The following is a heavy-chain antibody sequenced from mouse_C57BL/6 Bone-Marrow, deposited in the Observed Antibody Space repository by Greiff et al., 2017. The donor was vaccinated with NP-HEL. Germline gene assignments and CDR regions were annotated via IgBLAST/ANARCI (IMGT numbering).Heavy chain of an antibody. CDR3: GKVLVWLRRGYLDY. V-gene: IGHV2-3*01. CDR1: GFSLTSYG. Sequence: QVQLQQSGPGLVAPSQSLSITCTVSGFSLTSYGVSWVRQPPGKGLEWLGVIWGDGSTNYHSALISRLSISKDNSKSQVFLKLNSLQTDDTAAYYYGKVLVWLRRGYLDYWGQGTTLTVSS. CDR2: IWGDGST. D-gene: IGHD2-2*01. J-gene: IGHJ2*01.